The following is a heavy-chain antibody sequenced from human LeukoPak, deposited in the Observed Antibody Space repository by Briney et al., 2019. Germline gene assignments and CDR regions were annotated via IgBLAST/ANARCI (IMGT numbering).Heavy chain of an antibody. V-gene: IGHV3-23*01. D-gene: IGHD5-18*01. Sequence: PGGSLRLSCAASGFTFSSYAMSWVRQAPGKGLEWVSAISGSGGSTYYADSVKGRFTISRDNSKNTLYLQMNSLRAEDTAVYYCALNWGYSYGSDYWGQGTLVTVSS. CDR2: ISGSGGST. CDR1: GFTFSSYA. CDR3: ALNWGYSYGSDY. J-gene: IGHJ4*02.